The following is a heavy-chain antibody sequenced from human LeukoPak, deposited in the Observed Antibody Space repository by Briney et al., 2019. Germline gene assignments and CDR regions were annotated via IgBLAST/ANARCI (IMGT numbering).Heavy chain of an antibody. CDR1: GGSISSTTYY. J-gene: IGHJ4*02. CDR3: ARDEYNKSWFKY. D-gene: IGHD1-14*01. V-gene: IGHV4-39*07. CDR2: IYYSGSI. Sequence: PSETLSLTCTVSGGSISSTTYYWGWIRQTPGKGLEWIGSIYYSGSIYYNPSLKSRVTISVDTSKNHFSLKLSSVIAADTAVYYCARDEYNKSWFKYWGQGTLVTVSS.